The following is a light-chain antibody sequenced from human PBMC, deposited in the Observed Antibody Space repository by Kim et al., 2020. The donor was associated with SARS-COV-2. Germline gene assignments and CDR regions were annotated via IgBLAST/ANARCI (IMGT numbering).Light chain of an antibody. V-gene: IGKV3-20*01. CDR3: QQYGSSPLT. CDR2: GTS. Sequence: EIVLTQSPGTLSLSPGERATLSCRASQSVSRDSLAWYQQTPGQTPRLLISGTSNRATGIPDRFTGSGSGTEFTLTITGLEPEDFAVYYCQQYGSSPLTFGGGTKLEI. CDR1: QSVSRDS. J-gene: IGKJ4*01.